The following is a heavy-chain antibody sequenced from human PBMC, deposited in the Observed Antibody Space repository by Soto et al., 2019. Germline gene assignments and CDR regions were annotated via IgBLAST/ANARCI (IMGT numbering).Heavy chain of an antibody. CDR2: ISSSSTHI. D-gene: IGHD2-21*02. CDR3: VRERGLSSFYGMDV. CDR1: VFTLISYS. J-gene: IGHJ6*02. Sequence: PGWSLRLACAASVFTLISYSMNWVRQASGKGLEWVASISSSSTHIYYADSVKGRFTISRDNARNSLYLQMNSLRAEDTAVYYCVRERGLSSFYGMDVWGQGTTVTVSS. V-gene: IGHV3-21*01.